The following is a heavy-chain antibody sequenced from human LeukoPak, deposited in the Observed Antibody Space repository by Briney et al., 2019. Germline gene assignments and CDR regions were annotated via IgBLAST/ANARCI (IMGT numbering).Heavy chain of an antibody. CDR2: IKQDGSEK. V-gene: IGHV3-7*04. J-gene: IGHJ4*02. CDR3: ARRTPITMVRGVIPLYYFDY. Sequence: GRSLTLACAASGFTFSSYAMSWVRQAPGKGLEWVANIKQDGSEKYYVDSVKGRFTISRDNAKNSLYPQMNSLRAEDTAVYYCARRTPITMVRGVIPLYYFDYWGQGTLVTVSS. D-gene: IGHD3-10*01. CDR1: GFTFSSYA.